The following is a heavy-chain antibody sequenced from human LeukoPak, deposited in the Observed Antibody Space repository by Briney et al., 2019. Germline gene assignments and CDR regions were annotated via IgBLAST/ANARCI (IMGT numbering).Heavy chain of an antibody. J-gene: IGHJ5*02. CDR2: ISAYNGNT. CDR1: GYTFTSYG. CDR3: AKGRKIAVAGVWFDP. D-gene: IGHD6-19*01. Sequence: ASVKVSCKASGYTFTSYGISWVRQAPGQGLEWMGWISAYNGNTNYAQKLQGRVTMTTDTSTSTAYMELSSLRSEDTAVYYCAKGRKIAVAGVWFDPWGQGTLVTVSS. V-gene: IGHV1-18*01.